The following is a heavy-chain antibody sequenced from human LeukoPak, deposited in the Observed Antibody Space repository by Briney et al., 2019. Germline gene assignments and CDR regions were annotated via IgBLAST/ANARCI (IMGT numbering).Heavy chain of an antibody. Sequence: GGSLRLSCAASGFSVTINYVSWVRQAPGKGLEWVSLMYSGGGTSYADSVKGRFTISRNTSKNTLYLQMSSLRAEDTALYYCARYDNGKDYFDYWGQGTLVTVSS. D-gene: IGHD1-1*01. CDR3: ARYDNGKDYFDY. CDR2: MYSGGGT. J-gene: IGHJ4*02. CDR1: GFSVTINY. V-gene: IGHV3-53*01.